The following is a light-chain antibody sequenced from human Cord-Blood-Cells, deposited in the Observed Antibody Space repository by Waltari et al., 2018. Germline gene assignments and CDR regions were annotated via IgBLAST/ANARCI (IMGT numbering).Light chain of an antibody. V-gene: IGKV1-33*01. J-gene: IGKJ5*01. CDR3: QQYDNLPIT. Sequence: DIQMTQSPSSLSASVGDSVTITCQASQDISNYLNGYQQKPGTAPKLLNYDASNLETGVPSRFSGSGSGTDFTFTISSLQPEDIATYYCQQYDNLPITFGQGTRLEIK. CDR1: QDISNY. CDR2: DAS.